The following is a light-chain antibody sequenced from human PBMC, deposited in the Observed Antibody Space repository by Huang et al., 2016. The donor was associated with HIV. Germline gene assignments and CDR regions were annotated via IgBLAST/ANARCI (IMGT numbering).Light chain of an antibody. CDR3: QQYLTAPG. J-gene: IGKJ1*01. CDR1: QCFVSLSINENF. V-gene: IGKV4-1*01. Sequence: LGVGATPGCRASQCFVSLSINENFVSLDQQRPGQPPKVLISWAAARESGVPDRFRGGGSGTDVTLTISSLQPEDVAIYYCQQYLTAPGFGQGTNVEI. CDR2: WAA.